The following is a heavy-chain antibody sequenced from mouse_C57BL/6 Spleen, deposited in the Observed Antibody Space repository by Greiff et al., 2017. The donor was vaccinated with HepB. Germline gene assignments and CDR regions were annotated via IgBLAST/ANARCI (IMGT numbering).Heavy chain of an antibody. CDR1: GFTFSDYG. CDR3: ARWGDYYGSSLDY. J-gene: IGHJ2*01. D-gene: IGHD1-1*01. CDR2: ISSGSSTI. V-gene: IGHV5-17*01. Sequence: EVKVVESGGGLVKPGGSLKLSCAASGFTFSDYGMHWVRQAPEKGLEWVAYISSGSSTIYYADTVKGRFTISRDNAKNTLFLQMTSLRSEDTAMYYCARWGDYYGSSLDYWGQGTTLTVSS.